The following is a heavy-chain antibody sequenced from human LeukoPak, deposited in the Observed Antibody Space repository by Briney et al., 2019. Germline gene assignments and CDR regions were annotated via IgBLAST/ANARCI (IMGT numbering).Heavy chain of an antibody. D-gene: IGHD3-22*01. CDR1: GFTFSSYG. CDR2: IRYDGSNK. V-gene: IGHV3-30*02. J-gene: IGHJ4*02. CDR3: AREAFSSGYYDDY. Sequence: PGGSLRLSCAASGFTFSSYGMHWVRQAPGKGLEWVAFIRYDGSNKYYADSVKGRFTISRDNSKNTLYLQMNSLRAEDTAVYYCAREAFSSGYYDDYWGQGTLVTVSS.